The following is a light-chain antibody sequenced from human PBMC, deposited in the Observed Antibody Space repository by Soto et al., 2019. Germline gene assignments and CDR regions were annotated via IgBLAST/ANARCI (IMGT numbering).Light chain of an antibody. CDR2: DVN. CDR3: SSYTSTYSLV. V-gene: IGLV2-14*03. J-gene: IGLJ1*01. Sequence: QSALAQPASVSGSPGQSVTISCTGTIDDIGAYDYVSWYQQRPGSAPQLIIYDVNNRPSGTSRRFSGSKSVHTAYLTISGLQSDDEATYHCSSYTSTYSLVFGTGTKVTVL. CDR1: IDDIGAYDY.